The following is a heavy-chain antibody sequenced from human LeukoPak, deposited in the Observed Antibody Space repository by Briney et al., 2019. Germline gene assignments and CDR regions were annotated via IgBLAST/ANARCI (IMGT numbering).Heavy chain of an antibody. V-gene: IGHV3-11*01. CDR1: GFTFSDYY. CDR3: ARGLPYSSGWYVGAFDI. D-gene: IGHD6-19*01. J-gene: IGHJ3*02. Sequence: PGGSLRLSCAASGFTFSDYYMSWIRQAPGKGLEWVSYISSSGSTIYYADSVKGRFTISRDNAKNSLYLQMNSLGAEDTAVYYCARGLPYSSGWYVGAFDIWGQGTMVTVSS. CDR2: ISSSGSTI.